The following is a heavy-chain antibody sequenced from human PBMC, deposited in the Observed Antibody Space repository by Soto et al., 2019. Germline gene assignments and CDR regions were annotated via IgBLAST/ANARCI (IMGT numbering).Heavy chain of an antibody. CDR2: INYSGST. CDR1: GGSVSSGAYY. CDR3: ARARRGGVYAFGI. J-gene: IGHJ3*02. V-gene: IGHV4-31*03. Sequence: SETLSLTCTVSGGSVSSGAYYWTWIRQRPGKGLEWIGNINYSGSTYYSPSLKGRLSISLDTSKNQFSLRLSPVTAADTAMYYCARARRGGVYAFGIRGQGTMVTVSS. D-gene: IGHD2-15*01.